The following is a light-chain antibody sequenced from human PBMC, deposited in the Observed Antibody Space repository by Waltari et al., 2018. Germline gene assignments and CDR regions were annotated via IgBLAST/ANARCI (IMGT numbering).Light chain of an antibody. CDR2: AAS. CDR3: QQSYSTLVFT. Sequence: DIQMTQSPSSLSASVGDRVTITCRASQSISSYLNWYQQKPGKAHKLLIYAASSLQSGVPSRFSGSGSGTDFTLTISSLQPEDFATYYCQQSYSTLVFTFGPGTKVDIK. CDR1: QSISSY. J-gene: IGKJ3*01. V-gene: IGKV1-39*01.